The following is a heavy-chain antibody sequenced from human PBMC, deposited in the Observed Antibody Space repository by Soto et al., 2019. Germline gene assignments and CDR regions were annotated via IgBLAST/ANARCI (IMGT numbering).Heavy chain of an antibody. V-gene: IGHV3-30*18. CDR2: ISYDGSNK. J-gene: IGHJ3*02. Sequence: GGSLRLSCAASGFTFSSYGVHWVRQAPGKGLEWVAVISYDGSNKYYADSVKGRFTISRDNSKNTLYLQMNSLRAEDTAVYYCAKDAGRYFDWLFIQDAFDIWGQGTMVTVSS. CDR1: GFTFSSYG. CDR3: AKDAGRYFDWLFIQDAFDI. D-gene: IGHD3-9*01.